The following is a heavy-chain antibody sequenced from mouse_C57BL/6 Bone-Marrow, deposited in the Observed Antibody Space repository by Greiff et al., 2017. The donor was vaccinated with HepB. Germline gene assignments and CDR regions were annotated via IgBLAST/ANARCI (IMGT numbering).Heavy chain of an antibody. D-gene: IGHD1-1*01. V-gene: IGHV1-75*01. CDR2: IFPGSGST. J-gene: IGHJ2*01. CDR1: GYTFTDYY. Sequence: VQRVESGPELVKPGASVKISCKASGYTFTDYYINWVKQRPGQGLEWIGWIFPGSGSTYYNEKFKGKATLTVDKSSSTAYMLLSSLTSEDSAVYFCASLITTVVGPSFDYWGQGTTLTVSS. CDR3: ASLITTVVGPSFDY.